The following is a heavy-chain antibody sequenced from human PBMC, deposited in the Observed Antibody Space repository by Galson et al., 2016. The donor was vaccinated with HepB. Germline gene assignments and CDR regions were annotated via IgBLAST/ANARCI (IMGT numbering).Heavy chain of an antibody. V-gene: IGHV2-70*01. D-gene: IGHD1-26*01. J-gene: IGHJ4*02. Sequence: PALVKPTQTLTLTCTFSGFSLSTNAMSVIWIRQPPGKALEWLALVDWDDNEYFHTSLETRLTISKDTSKNQVVLTMTNMSPVDTATYYCTRSPYAGSFSFDYWGQGILVTVSS. CDR1: GFSLSTNAMS. CDR3: TRSPYAGSFSFDY. CDR2: VDWDDNE.